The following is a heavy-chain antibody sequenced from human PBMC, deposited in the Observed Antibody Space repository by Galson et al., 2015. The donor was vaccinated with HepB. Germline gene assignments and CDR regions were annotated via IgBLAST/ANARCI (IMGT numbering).Heavy chain of an antibody. D-gene: IGHD2-2*01. CDR1: GFTFSSSW. Sequence: SLRLSCAASGFTFSSSWMSWVRQAPGKGLEWVANINQVGSEKNYVDSVRGRFTISRDNAKNSLLLQMNSLRAEDTGIYYCARHPSSSFDDWGLGTLVTVSS. V-gene: IGHV3-7*01. CDR3: ARHPSSSFDD. J-gene: IGHJ4*02. CDR2: INQVGSEK.